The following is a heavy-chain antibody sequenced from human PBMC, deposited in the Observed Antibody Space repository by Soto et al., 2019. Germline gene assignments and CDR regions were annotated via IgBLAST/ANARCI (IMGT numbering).Heavy chain of an antibody. CDR1: GGSISSSGYY. D-gene: IGHD2-2*01. V-gene: IGHV4-39*01. J-gene: IGHJ4*02. CDR3: ARGPQCSSSSCPPGYFDY. Sequence: SETLSLTCTISGGSISSSGYYWGWIRQPPGTGLEWIGSLYYGRSTYYNPSPKSRVTISADTSKNQFSLKVNSVTAADTAVYYCARGPQCSSSSCPPGYFDYWGLGTLVTVSS. CDR2: LYYGRST.